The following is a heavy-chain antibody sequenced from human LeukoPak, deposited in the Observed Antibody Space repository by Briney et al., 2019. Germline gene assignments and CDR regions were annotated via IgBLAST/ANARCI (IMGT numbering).Heavy chain of an antibody. CDR1: GFSLSTYW. D-gene: IGHD2-2*01. V-gene: IGHV3-7*03. J-gene: IGHJ4*02. CDR3: ARDAPHTPGGDC. Sequence: GGSLRLSCTPSGFSLSTYWMSWVRQAPGKGLEWVANIRQDGGETYYVDSVKGRFTISKDNAKNSSYLQMNSLRAEDTTVYYCARDAPHTPGGDCWGQGSLVTVSS. CDR2: IRQDGGET.